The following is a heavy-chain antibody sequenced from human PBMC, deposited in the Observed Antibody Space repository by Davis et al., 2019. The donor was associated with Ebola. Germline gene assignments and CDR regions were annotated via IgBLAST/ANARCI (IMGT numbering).Heavy chain of an antibody. CDR3: ARAQFPTTSDH. CDR1: GYTFTSYA. J-gene: IGHJ4*02. V-gene: IGHV1-18*01. Sequence: AASVKVSCKASGYTFTSYAMNWVRQAPGQGLEWMGWISAYNGNTNYAQKLQGRVTMTTDTSTSTAYMELRSLRSDDTAVYYCARAQFPTTSDHWGQGTLVIVSS. D-gene: IGHD1-1*01. CDR2: ISAYNGNT.